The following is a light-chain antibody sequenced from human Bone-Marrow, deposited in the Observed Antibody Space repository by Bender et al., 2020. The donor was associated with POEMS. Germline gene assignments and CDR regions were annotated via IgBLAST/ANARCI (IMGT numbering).Light chain of an antibody. J-gene: IGLJ3*02. CDR3: QSYDSSNWV. CDR2: ENN. Sequence: NFMLTQPHSVSESPGKTVTLSCTRSSGSIASNYVQWYQQRPGSSPIIVMYENNQRPSGVPDRFSGSIDSSSNSASLTISGLKTEDEADYYCQSYDSSNWVFGGGTKLTVL. V-gene: IGLV6-57*01. CDR1: SGSIASNY.